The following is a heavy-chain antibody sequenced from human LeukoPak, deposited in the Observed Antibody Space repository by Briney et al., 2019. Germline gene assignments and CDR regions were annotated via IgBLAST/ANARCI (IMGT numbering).Heavy chain of an antibody. CDR2: ISYDGSNK. D-gene: IGHD3-3*01. Sequence: RSLRLSCAASGFTFSSYAMHWVRQAPGKGLEWVAVISYDGSNKYYADCVKGRFTISRDNSKNTLYLQMNSLRAEDTAVYYCARDPRSRFFFDYRGQGTLVTVSS. CDR3: ARDPRSRFFFDY. CDR1: GFTFSSYA. V-gene: IGHV3-30-3*01. J-gene: IGHJ4*02.